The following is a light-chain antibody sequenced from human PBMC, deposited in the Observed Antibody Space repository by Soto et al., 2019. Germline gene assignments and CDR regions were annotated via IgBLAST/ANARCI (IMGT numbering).Light chain of an antibody. CDR2: LGS. CDR3: MQSIQLPLT. Sequence: DIVMTQSPLSLPVTPGEPASISCRPSQSLLHSNGYNYLDWYLQKPGQSPQLLIYLGSNRASGVPDRFSGSGSGTDFTLKISRVEAEDVGVYYCMQSIQLPLTFGQGTRLEIK. J-gene: IGKJ5*01. V-gene: IGKV2-28*01. CDR1: QSLLHSNGYNY.